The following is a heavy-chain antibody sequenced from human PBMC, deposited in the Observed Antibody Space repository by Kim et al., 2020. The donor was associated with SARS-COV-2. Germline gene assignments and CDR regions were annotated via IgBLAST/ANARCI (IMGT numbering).Heavy chain of an antibody. D-gene: IGHD3-3*01. Sequence: GGSLRLSCAASGFTFSSYSMNWVRQAPGKGLEWVASISSSSSYIYYADSVKRRFTISRDNAKNSLYLQMNSLRAEDTAVYYCARDQSTAECAFDIWGQGTVVTVYS. CDR2: ISSSSSYI. CDR1: GFTFSSYS. V-gene: IGHV3-21*01. J-gene: IGHJ3*02. CDR3: ARDQSTAECAFDI.